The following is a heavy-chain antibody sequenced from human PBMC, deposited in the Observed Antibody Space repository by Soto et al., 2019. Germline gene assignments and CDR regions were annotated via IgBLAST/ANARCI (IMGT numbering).Heavy chain of an antibody. D-gene: IGHD3-9*01. J-gene: IGHJ6*02. CDR3: AKDLDILTGYPYYYYYGMDV. V-gene: IGHV3-30*18. Sequence: GGSLRLSCAASGFTFSSYGMHWVRQAPGKGLEWVAVISYDGSNKYYADSVKGRFTISRDNSKNTLYLQMNSLRAEDTAVYYCAKDLDILTGYPYYYYYGMDVWGQGTTVTVSS. CDR1: GFTFSSYG. CDR2: ISYDGSNK.